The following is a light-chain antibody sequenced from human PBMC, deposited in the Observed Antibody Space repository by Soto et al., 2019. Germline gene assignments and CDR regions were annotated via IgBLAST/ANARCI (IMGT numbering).Light chain of an antibody. J-gene: IGKJ5*01. Sequence: EIQMTQSPSSLSASVGDRVTITCRASQGISNYLAWYQQKTGKDPKLLIYAASTLQSGAPSRFSGSGSGTDFTRTIGSVQPEDAATYYCQKSFTFGQGTRLEIK. CDR1: QGISNY. CDR2: AAS. V-gene: IGKV1-27*01. CDR3: QKSFT.